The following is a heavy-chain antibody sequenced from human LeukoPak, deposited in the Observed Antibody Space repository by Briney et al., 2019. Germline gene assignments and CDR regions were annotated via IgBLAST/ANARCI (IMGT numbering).Heavy chain of an antibody. D-gene: IGHD3-16*01. Sequence: HPGRSLRLSCEASGFTFSSYGMHWVRQAPGKGLEWVAVISYDGSNKYYADSVKGRFTISRDNSKNTLYLQMNSLRAEDTAVYYCAKAFRGGSHPLKDYGGRGTRVTVPS. CDR3: AKAFRGGSHPLKDY. V-gene: IGHV3-30*18. J-gene: IGHJ4*02. CDR2: ISYDGSNK. CDR1: GFTFSSYG.